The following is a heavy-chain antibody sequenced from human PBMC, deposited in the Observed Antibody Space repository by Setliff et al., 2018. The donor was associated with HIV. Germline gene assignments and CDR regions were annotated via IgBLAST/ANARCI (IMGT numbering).Heavy chain of an antibody. CDR3: ARRRGDVVVPAAIDYYYGMDV. J-gene: IGHJ6*02. D-gene: IGHD2-2*01. Sequence: SETLSLTCAVYSGTFSSYYWNWIRQPPGKGLEWIGEINYNNSINYNPSLESRVTLSIDTSKNQFSLKLSSVTAADTAVYYCARRRGDVVVPAAIDYYYGMDVWGQGTTVTVSS. CDR2: INYNNSI. CDR1: SGTFSSYY. V-gene: IGHV4-34*10.